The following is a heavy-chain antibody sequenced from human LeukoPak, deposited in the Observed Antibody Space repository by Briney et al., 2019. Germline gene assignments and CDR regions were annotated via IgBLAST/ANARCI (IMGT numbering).Heavy chain of an antibody. D-gene: IGHD4-23*01. CDR2: ILYDGSNK. V-gene: IGHV3-30-3*01. CDR1: GFTFSKYA. J-gene: IGHJ5*02. Sequence: GGSLRLSCAASGFTFSKYAMHRVRQAPGKGLEWVAVILYDGSNKYYADSVKGRFTISRDNSKNTLYLQMNSLRAEDTAVYYCTRESGNSVFGVSLSWGQGTLVSVSS. CDR3: TRESGNSVFGVSLS.